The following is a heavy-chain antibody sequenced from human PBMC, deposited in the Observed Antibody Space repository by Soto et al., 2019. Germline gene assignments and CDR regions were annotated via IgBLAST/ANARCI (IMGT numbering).Heavy chain of an antibody. J-gene: IGHJ3*02. Sequence: QVQLVESGGGVVQPGRSLRLSCAASGLTFSSNGMHWVRQAPGKGLEWVGVISNDGSKENYADSVKGRFTISRDNSKNMLYLQINSLRVEDTAVYYCAKLGVLPPDALDIWGQGTKVTVSS. CDR1: GLTFSSNG. D-gene: IGHD3-16*01. V-gene: IGHV3-30*18. CDR2: ISNDGSKE. CDR3: AKLGVLPPDALDI.